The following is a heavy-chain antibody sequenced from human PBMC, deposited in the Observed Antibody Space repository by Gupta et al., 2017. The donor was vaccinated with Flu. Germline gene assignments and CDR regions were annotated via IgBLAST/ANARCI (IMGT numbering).Heavy chain of an antibody. CDR1: GYTFTSYD. CDR3: ARAPDSSGWYLRYYYYYGMDV. J-gene: IGHJ6*02. D-gene: IGHD6-19*01. V-gene: IGHV1-8*01. CDR2: MNPNSGNT. Sequence: QVQLVQSGAEVKKPGASVKVSCKASGYTFTSYDINWVRPATGQGLEWMGWMNPNSGNTGYAQKFQGRVTMTRNTSISTAYMELSSLRSEDTAVYYCARAPDSSGWYLRYYYYYGMDVWGQGTTVTVSS.